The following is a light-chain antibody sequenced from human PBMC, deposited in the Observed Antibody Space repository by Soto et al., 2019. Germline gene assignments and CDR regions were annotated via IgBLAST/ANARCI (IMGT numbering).Light chain of an antibody. CDR3: CSYTGTYV. Sequence: QSALTQPRSVSGSPGQSVTLSCTGTSSDVGRYNFVSWYQQHPGKAPRLLIYDVTERPSGVPDRFSGSKSGNTASLTISGLQAEEEADYYCCSYTGTYVFGTGTKLTVL. V-gene: IGLV2-11*01. J-gene: IGLJ1*01. CDR2: DVT. CDR1: SSDVGRYNF.